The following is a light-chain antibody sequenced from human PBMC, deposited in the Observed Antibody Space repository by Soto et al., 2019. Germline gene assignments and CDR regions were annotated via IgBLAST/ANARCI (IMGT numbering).Light chain of an antibody. V-gene: IGKV3-15*01. J-gene: IGKJ4*01. CDR3: QQYNNWLPLT. Sequence: EIVMTQSPATLSVSPGERATLSCRASQSISSNLAWYQQKPGQAPRLLMYGASTRATGIPARFSGSRSGTEFTLTISSLQSEDFAVYYCQQYNNWLPLTFGGGTKVEIK. CDR1: QSISSN. CDR2: GAS.